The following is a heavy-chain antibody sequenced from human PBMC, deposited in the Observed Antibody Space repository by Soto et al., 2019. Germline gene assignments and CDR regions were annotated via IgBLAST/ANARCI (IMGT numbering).Heavy chain of an antibody. J-gene: IGHJ5*02. V-gene: IGHV1-3*01. D-gene: IGHD2-2*01. Sequence: ASVKVSCKASGYTFTSYAMHWVRQAPGQRLEWMGWINAGNSNTKYSQKFQGRVTITRDTSASTAYMELSSLRSEDTAVYYCARGGLVRYCSSTSCQPFDPWSQGTLVTVSS. CDR1: GYTFTSYA. CDR2: INAGNSNT. CDR3: ARGGLVRYCSSTSCQPFDP.